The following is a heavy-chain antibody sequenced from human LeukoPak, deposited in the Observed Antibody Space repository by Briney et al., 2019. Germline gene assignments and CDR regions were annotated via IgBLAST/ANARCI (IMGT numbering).Heavy chain of an antibody. CDR1: GYTFTGYY. D-gene: IGHD3-10*01. CDR3: ARSRTGSGFLFDY. J-gene: IGHJ4*02. Sequence: ASVRVSCKASGYTFTGYYMHWVRQAPGQGLEWMGWINPNSGGTNYAQKFQGRVTMTRDTSISTAYMELSRLRSDDTAVYYCARSRTGSGFLFDYWGQGTLVTVSS. CDR2: INPNSGGT. V-gene: IGHV1-2*02.